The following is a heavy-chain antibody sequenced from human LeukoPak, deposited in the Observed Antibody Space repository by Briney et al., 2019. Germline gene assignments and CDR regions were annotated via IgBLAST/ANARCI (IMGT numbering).Heavy chain of an antibody. J-gene: IGHJ4*02. CDR2: ISSSSSYI. D-gene: IGHD3-22*01. V-gene: IGHV3-21*01. Sequence: GGSLRLSCAAYGFTLSSHSMNWVRQAPGKGLEWVSSISSSSSYIHSADSVKGRFSISRDNAKNSLYLQMNSLRAEDTAVYYCARDLYDSGAYSSPIDYWGQGTLVTVSS. CDR1: GFTLSSHS. CDR3: ARDLYDSGAYSSPIDY.